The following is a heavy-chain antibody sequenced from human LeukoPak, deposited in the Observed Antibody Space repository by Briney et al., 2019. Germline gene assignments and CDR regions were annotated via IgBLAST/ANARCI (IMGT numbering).Heavy chain of an antibody. CDR3: ARDVGGAGFDP. D-gene: IGHD3-16*01. J-gene: IGHJ5*02. CDR2: IYHIGST. Sequence: SETLSLTCTVSGYSISSGYYWGWIRQPPGKGLEWIGSIYHIGSTFYNPSLKSRVTISVDTSKNQFSLKLSSVTAADTAVYYCARDVGGAGFDPWGQGTLVTVSS. CDR1: GYSISSGYY. V-gene: IGHV4-38-2*02.